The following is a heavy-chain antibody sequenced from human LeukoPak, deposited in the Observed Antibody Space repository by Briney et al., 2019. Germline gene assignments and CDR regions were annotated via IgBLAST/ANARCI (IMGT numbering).Heavy chain of an antibody. CDR1: GFTFSSYS. J-gene: IGHJ4*02. CDR3: ARDRAPYYYDSSGYDY. CDR2: ISSSSSYI. D-gene: IGHD3-22*01. Sequence: GGSLRLSCAASGFTFSSYSMNWVRQAPGKGLEWVSSISSSSSYIYYADSVKGRFTISRDSAKNSLYLQMNSLRAEDTAVYYCARDRAPYYYDSSGYDYWGQGTLVTVSS. V-gene: IGHV3-21*01.